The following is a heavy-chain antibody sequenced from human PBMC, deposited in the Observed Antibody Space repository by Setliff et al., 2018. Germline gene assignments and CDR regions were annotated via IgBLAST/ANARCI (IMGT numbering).Heavy chain of an antibody. CDR2: ISVYTGNT. CDR1: GYTFSHSG. Sequence: EASVKVSCKASGYTFSHSGITWVRQAPGQGLEWMGWISVYTGNTNYAPKLQGRVTMTTDASTSTAYMELRGLTSDDTAVYYCSRLVRYCSKTTCQTASGAELWGQGTLVTVSS. J-gene: IGHJ4*02. D-gene: IGHD2-8*01. CDR3: SRLVRYCSKTTCQTASGAEL. V-gene: IGHV1-18*01.